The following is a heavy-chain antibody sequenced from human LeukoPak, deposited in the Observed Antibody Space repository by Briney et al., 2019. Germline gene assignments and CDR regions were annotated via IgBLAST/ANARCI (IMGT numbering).Heavy chain of an antibody. D-gene: IGHD2-2*01. J-gene: IGHJ4*02. CDR1: GFTFSSYA. Sequence: PGGSLRLSCAASGFTFSSYAIYWVRQAPGKGLEWVAVISYDGSQKYYADSVKGRFTISRGNSKNTLYLEMNSLRPEDTAVYYRASGTSTSLFRYFDYWGQGTLVSVSS. CDR3: ASGTSTSLFRYFDY. CDR2: ISYDGSQK. V-gene: IGHV3-30*04.